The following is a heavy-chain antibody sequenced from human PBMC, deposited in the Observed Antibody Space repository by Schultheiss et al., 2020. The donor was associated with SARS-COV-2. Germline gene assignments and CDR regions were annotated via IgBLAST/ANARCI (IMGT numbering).Heavy chain of an antibody. V-gene: IGHV4-59*08. CDR1: GGSISSYY. J-gene: IGHJ4*02. D-gene: IGHD3-22*01. CDR2: IYYSGST. Sequence: GSLRLSCTVSGGSISSYYWSWIRQPPGKGLEWIGYIYYSGSTNYNPSLKSRVTISVDTSKNQFSLRLSSVTAADTAVYYCARAPYYYDSSGYYGDYWGQGTLVTVSS. CDR3: ARAPYYYDSSGYYGDY.